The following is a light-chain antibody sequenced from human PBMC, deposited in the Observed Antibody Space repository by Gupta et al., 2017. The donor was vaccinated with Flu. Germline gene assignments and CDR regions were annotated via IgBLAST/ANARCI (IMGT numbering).Light chain of an antibody. CDR3: QQYYASPT. Sequence: SPGPLSLSPGERATLSCRASQSVSSYLAWYQQKRGQAPRLLIYGASNRATGIPDRFSGSGSGTDFALTISRLEPEDFAVYFCQQYYASPTFGQGAKVDLK. J-gene: IGKJ1*01. V-gene: IGKV3-20*01. CDR2: GAS. CDR1: QSVSSY.